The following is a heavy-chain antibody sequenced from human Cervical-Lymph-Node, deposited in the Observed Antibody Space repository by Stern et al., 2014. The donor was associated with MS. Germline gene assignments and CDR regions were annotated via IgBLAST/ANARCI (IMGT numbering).Heavy chain of an antibody. CDR3: ARDLSGRDDS. CDR1: EFTFRTYW. Sequence: AQLVESAGGLVQPGGSLRLSCADYEFTFRTYWMHWVRQVPGKELMWVSRINEDGSTTNYADSVKGRFTISRDNGRNTLYLQMNSLRAEDTAVYYCARDLSGRDDSWGQGTLVTVSS. CDR2: INEDGSTT. V-gene: IGHV3-74*01. J-gene: IGHJ4*02. D-gene: IGHD1-26*01.